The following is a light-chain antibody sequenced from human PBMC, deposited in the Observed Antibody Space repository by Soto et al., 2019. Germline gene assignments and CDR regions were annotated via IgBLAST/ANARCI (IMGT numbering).Light chain of an antibody. CDR2: DVS. V-gene: IGLV2-14*03. J-gene: IGLJ1*01. CDR1: SSDIGAYNY. Sequence: QSALTQPASVSGSPGQSITISCAGTSSDIGAYNYVSWYQQHPGKAPKLMIYDVSNRPSGISNRFSGSKSGNTASLTISGLQVEDEADYYCISLTSSPSYVFGPGTKLTVL. CDR3: ISLTSSPSYV.